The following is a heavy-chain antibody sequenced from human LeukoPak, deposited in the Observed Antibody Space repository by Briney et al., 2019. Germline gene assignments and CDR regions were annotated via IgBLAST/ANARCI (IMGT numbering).Heavy chain of an antibody. CDR2: ISGNGGNT. CDR3: ATHSRVDGSFSRPIFDY. CDR1: GFTFTSYA. J-gene: IGHJ4*02. V-gene: IGHV3-23*01. D-gene: IGHD1-26*01. Sequence: GGSLRLSCAASGFTFTSYAISWVRQAPGKGLDWVSAISGNGGNTYYADSVKGRFTISRDNSKNTLYLQMNSLRAEDTAIYFCATHSRVDGSFSRPIFDYWGQETLVTVSS.